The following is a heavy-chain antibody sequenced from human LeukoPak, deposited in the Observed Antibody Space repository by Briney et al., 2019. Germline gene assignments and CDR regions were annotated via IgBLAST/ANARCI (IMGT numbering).Heavy chain of an antibody. CDR1: GFTFSSYS. CDR3: ARDHGIPGSGSYRFDY. Sequence: PGGSLRLSCTPSGFTFSSYSMNWVRQAPGKGLEWVSSISSSSYIYYADSVKGRFTISRGYAKNLLYLQMNSLRIEDTAVYYCARDHGIPGSGSYRFDYWGHGTLVTVSS. CDR2: ISSSSYI. D-gene: IGHD3-10*01. V-gene: IGHV3-21*06. J-gene: IGHJ4*01.